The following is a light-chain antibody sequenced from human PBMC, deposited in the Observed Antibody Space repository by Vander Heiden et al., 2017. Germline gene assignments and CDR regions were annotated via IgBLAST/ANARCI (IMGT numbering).Light chain of an antibody. CDR1: SSDVVGYNY. CDR3: SSYTSSSTLEV. CDR2: DVS. J-gene: IGLJ3*02. V-gene: IGLV2-14*01. Sequence: PGTGADSAGQPITISCTGNSSDVVGYNYVSWYQQHPGKAPKLMIYDVSNRPSGVSNRFSGSKSGNTASLTISGLQAEDEADYYCSSYTSSSTLEVFGGGTKLTVL.